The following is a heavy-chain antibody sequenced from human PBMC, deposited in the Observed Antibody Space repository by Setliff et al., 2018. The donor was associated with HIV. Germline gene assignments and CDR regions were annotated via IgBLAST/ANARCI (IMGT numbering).Heavy chain of an antibody. V-gene: IGHV1-3*01. CDR1: GYTFTDYA. CDR3: ARGGGLKPFGYQLDY. Sequence: ASVKVSCKASGYTFTDYAMHWVRQAPGQSLEWMGWINAGNGNTKYSQKFQDRVTITRDTSASTAYMELTSLRSDDTAVYYCARGGGLKPFGYQLDYWGQGTLVTVSS. J-gene: IGHJ4*02. CDR2: INAGNGNT. D-gene: IGHD2-2*01.